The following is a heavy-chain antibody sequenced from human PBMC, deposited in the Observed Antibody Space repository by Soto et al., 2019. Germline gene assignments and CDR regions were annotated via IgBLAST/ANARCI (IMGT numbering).Heavy chain of an antibody. CDR2: ISYDGSKK. CDR1: GFTFSSYD. D-gene: IGHD1-26*01. CDR3: AKAYSGPFDV. V-gene: IGHV3-30*18. Sequence: GGSLRLSCAASGFTFSSYDIHWVRQAPGKGLEWVAVISYDGSKKYYADSVKGLFTISRDNSKNTLYLQVNSLRAEDTAVYYCAKAYSGPFDVWGQGTMVTVS. J-gene: IGHJ3*01.